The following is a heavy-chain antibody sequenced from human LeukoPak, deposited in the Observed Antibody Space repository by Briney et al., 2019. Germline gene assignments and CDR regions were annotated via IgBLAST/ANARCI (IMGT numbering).Heavy chain of an antibody. CDR1: GGSLSSYY. J-gene: IGHJ4*02. Sequence: PSETLSLTCTVSGGSLSSYYWSWVRQPAGKGLEWIGRIYTSGSTNYNPSLKSRVTMSVDTTKNQFSLKLSSVTAADTAVYYCARDMTRKYYFDYWGQGTLVTVSS. V-gene: IGHV4-4*07. D-gene: IGHD3-16*01. CDR2: IYTSGST. CDR3: ARDMTRKYYFDY.